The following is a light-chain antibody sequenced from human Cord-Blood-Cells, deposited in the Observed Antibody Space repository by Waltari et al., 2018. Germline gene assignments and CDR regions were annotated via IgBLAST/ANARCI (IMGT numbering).Light chain of an antibody. CDR3: SSYAGSNNVV. Sequence: QSALTQPPSASRSPGQPVTISCTGTSSDVGGYNYVSWYQQHPGKAPKLMIYEVSKRPSGGPDRFSGSKSGNTASLTVSGLQAEDEADYYCSSYAGSNNVVFGGGTKLTVL. J-gene: IGLJ2*01. CDR2: EVS. CDR1: SSDVGGYNY. V-gene: IGLV2-8*02.